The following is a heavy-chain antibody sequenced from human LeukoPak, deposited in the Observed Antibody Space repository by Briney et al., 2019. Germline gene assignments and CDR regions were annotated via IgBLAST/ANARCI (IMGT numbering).Heavy chain of an antibody. CDR2: IIPILGIA. J-gene: IGHJ4*02. Sequence: GASVKVSCKASGGTFSSYAISWVRQAPGQGLEWMGRIIPILGIANYAQKFQGRVTITADKSTSTAYMELSSLRSEDTAVYYCARETHTIVATIRPPVHLPAPPNYWGQGTLVTVSS. CDR3: ARETHTIVATIRPPVHLPAPPNY. CDR1: GGTFSSYA. D-gene: IGHD5-12*01. V-gene: IGHV1-69*04.